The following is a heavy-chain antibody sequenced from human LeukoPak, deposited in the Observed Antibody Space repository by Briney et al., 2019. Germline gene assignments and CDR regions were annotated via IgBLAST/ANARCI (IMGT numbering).Heavy chain of an antibody. J-gene: IGHJ3*02. Sequence: YPGGSLRLSCAASGFTFSSYSMNWVRQAPGKGLEWVSSISSSSSYIYYADSVKGRFTISRDNAKNSLYLQMNSLRAEDTAVYYCARALEEFIVVVVAVSSGAFDIWGQGTMVTVSS. V-gene: IGHV3-21*01. CDR1: GFTFSSYS. CDR3: ARALEEFIVVVVAVSSGAFDI. CDR2: ISSSSSYI. D-gene: IGHD2-15*01.